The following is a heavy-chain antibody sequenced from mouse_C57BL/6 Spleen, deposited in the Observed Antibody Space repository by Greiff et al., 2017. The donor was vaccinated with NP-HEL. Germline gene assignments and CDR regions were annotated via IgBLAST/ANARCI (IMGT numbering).Heavy chain of an antibody. Sequence: VKLVESGAELVKPGASVKMSCKASGYTFTTYPIEWMKQNHGKSLEWIGNFHPYNDDTKYNEKFKGKATLTVEKSSSTVYLELSRLTSDDSAVYYCARSYDYDGGGAMDYWGQGTSVTVSS. CDR1: GYTFTTYP. J-gene: IGHJ4*01. D-gene: IGHD2-4*01. V-gene: IGHV1-47*01. CDR2: FHPYNDDT. CDR3: ARSYDYDGGGAMDY.